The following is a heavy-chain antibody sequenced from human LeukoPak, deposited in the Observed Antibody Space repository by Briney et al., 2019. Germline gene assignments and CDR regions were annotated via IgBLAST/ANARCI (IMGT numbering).Heavy chain of an antibody. J-gene: IGHJ2*01. V-gene: IGHV3-23*01. D-gene: IGHD3-10*01. CDR1: GFTLSSFA. CDR3: VHAGSGDFDL. Sequence: PGGSLRLSCAASGFTLSSFAMSWVRQAPGKGLEWVSTISGTFITYHAESVKGRFTISRDNSKNTLHLQMNSLGADDTALYYCVHAGSGDFDLWGRGTLVTVST. CDR2: ISGTFIT.